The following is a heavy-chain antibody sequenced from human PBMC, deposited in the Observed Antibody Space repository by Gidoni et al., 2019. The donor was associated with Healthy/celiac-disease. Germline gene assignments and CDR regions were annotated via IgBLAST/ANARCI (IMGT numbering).Heavy chain of an antibody. CDR2: IYPGDSDT. Sequence: EVQLVQSGAEVKKPGESLKISCKGSGYSFTSYWIGWVRQMPGKGLEWMGIIYPGDSDTRYSPSFQGQVTISADKSISTAYLQWSSLKASDTAMYYCARYPNSLRFSDYYDSSGDDAFDIWGQGTMVTVSS. D-gene: IGHD3-22*01. CDR3: ARYPNSLRFSDYYDSSGDDAFDI. CDR1: GYSFTSYW. V-gene: IGHV5-51*03. J-gene: IGHJ3*02.